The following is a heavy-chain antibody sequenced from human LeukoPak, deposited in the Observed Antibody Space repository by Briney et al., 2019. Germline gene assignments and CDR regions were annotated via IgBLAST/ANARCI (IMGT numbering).Heavy chain of an antibody. CDR3: AKDAGYDFWSVYRTGGDAFDI. CDR2: ISGSGGST. Sequence: GGSLRLSCAASGFTFSSYAMSWVRQAPGKGLEWVSAISGSGGSTYYADSVKGRFTISRDNSKNTLYLQMNSLRAEDTAVYYCAKDAGYDFWSVYRTGGDAFDIWGQGTMVTVSS. D-gene: IGHD3-3*01. CDR1: GFTFSSYA. V-gene: IGHV3-23*01. J-gene: IGHJ3*02.